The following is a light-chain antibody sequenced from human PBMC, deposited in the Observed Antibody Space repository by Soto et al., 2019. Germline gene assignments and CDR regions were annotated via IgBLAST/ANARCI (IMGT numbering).Light chain of an antibody. CDR1: QSLVHSDGIAY. CDR3: MQGTYWPIT. CDR2: KVS. J-gene: IGKJ5*01. Sequence: VVLTLSPKHLPLPLGLRASNSCRSTQSLVHSDGIAYFSWFQQRPGRSPRRLIYKVSNRDSGVPARFSGSGSGTEFALKISRVEAEDVGVYYCMQGTYWPITVGQGTRLEI. V-gene: IGKV2-30*02.